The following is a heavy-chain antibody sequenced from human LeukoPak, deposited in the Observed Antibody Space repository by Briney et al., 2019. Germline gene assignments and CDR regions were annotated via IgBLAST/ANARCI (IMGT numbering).Heavy chain of an antibody. CDR2: IRYDGSNK. CDR1: GFTFSSYG. J-gene: IGHJ4*02. V-gene: IGHV3-30*02. D-gene: IGHD5-12*01. Sequence: GGSLRLSRAASGFTFSSYGMHWVRQAPGKGREGVAFIRYDGSNKYYADSVKGRFTISRDNSKNTLDPQMNRLRAEDTAVYYCAKVVRSGYDYEYWGQGTLVTVSS. CDR3: AKVVRSGYDYEY.